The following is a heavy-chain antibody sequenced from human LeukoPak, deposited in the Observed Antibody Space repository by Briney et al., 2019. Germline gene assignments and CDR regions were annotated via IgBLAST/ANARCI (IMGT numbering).Heavy chain of an antibody. CDR2: ISEDGINK. CDR3: AKDRETTASGTFDY. V-gene: IGHV3-30*18. CDR1: GFTFSNYG. D-gene: IGHD1-14*01. Sequence: PGGSLRLSCAASGFTFSNYGMHCGRQAPGKGLEWGAGISEDGINKYYADSVKGRFTISRDNSNNTLFLQMNSLRAEDTAVYYCAKDRETTASGTFDYWGQGALVTVSS. J-gene: IGHJ4*02.